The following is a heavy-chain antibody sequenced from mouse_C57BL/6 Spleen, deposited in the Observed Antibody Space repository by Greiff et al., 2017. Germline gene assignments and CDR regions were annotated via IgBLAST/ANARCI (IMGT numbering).Heavy chain of an antibody. V-gene: IGHV1-69*01. CDR2: IDPSDSYT. CDR3: ARTYYSNHGGFDY. D-gene: IGHD2-5*01. J-gene: IGHJ2*01. CDR1: GYTFTSYW. Sequence: VQLQQPGAELVMPGASVKLSCKASGYTFTSYWMHWVKQRPGQGLEWIGEIDPSDSYTNYNQKFKGKSTLTVDKSSSTAYMQLSSLTSEDSAVYYCARTYYSNHGGFDYWGQGTTLTVSS.